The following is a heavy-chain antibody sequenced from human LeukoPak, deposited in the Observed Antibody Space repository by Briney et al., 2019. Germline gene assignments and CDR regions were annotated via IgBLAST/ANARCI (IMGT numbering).Heavy chain of an antibody. D-gene: IGHD3-16*01. CDR3: ASTFNWFDP. J-gene: IGHJ5*02. CDR2: IYSGDSGDST. CDR1: GFPVSSNY. Sequence: PGGSLRLSCAVSGFPVSSNYMNWVRQAPGKGLEWVSVIYSGDSGDSTYYADSVKGRFTISRDNSKNTLYLQMNSLRAEDTAVYFCASTFNWFDPWGQGTLVTVSS. V-gene: IGHV3-53*01.